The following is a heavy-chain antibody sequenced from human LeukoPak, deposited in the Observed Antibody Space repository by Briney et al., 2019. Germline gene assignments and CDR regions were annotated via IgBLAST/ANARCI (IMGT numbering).Heavy chain of an antibody. CDR1: GYSIRSGYY. J-gene: IGHJ5*02. CDR3: ARGQGVTMPLVGKNWFDP. Sequence: SETLSLTCTVSGYSIRSGYYWGWIRQPPGKGLEFIGTIYHSGSTYYNPSLKSRVTISVDTSKNQFSQKLSSVTAADTAVYYCARGQGVTMPLVGKNWFDPWGQGTPVTVSS. V-gene: IGHV4-38-2*02. D-gene: IGHD2-21*01. CDR2: IYHSGST.